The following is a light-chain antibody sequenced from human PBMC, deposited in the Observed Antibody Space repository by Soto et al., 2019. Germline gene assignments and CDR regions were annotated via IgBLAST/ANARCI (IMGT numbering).Light chain of an antibody. V-gene: IGKV1-39*01. CDR1: RGINTY. CDR2: AAS. J-gene: IGKJ4*01. CDR3: QQTYAAPLT. Sequence: DIQMTQSPSSLSASIGDRVTITCRASRGINTYVNWYQQKPGKAPTLLISAASTLQSGVPSRFSGSGKGTHFTLSISDLRPEDFATYYCQQTYAAPLTFGGGTKVDI.